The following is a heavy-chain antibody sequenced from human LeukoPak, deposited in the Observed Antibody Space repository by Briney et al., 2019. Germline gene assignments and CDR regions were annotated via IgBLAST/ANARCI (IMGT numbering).Heavy chain of an antibody. Sequence: GGSLRLSCAASGFTFSNYWMHWVRQAPGKGLMWVSRINTDGSSTDYADSVKGRFTISRDNAKNTLYLQMNSLRAEDTAVYYCARDLDGYRSGNGAWGQGTLVTVSS. CDR3: ARDLDGYRSGNGA. V-gene: IGHV3-74*01. CDR2: INTDGSST. J-gene: IGHJ5*02. D-gene: IGHD5-12*01. CDR1: GFTFSNYW.